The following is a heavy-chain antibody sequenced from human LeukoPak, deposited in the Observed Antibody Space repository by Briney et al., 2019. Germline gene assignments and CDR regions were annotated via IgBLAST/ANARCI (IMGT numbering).Heavy chain of an antibody. D-gene: IGHD3-9*01. V-gene: IGHV1-69*13. CDR1: GGTFISYA. CDR3: ARASYDILTITPSLGWFDP. CDR2: IIPIFGTA. Sequence: SVKVSCKASGGTFISYAISWVRQAPGQGLEWMGGIIPIFGTANYAQKFQGRATITADESTSTAYMELSSLRSEDTAVYYCARASYDILTITPSLGWFDPWGQGTLVTVSS. J-gene: IGHJ5*02.